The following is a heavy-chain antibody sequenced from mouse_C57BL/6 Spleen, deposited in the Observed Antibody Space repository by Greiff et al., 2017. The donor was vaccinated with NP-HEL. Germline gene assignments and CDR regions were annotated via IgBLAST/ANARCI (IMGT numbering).Heavy chain of an antibody. J-gene: IGHJ4*01. CDR1: GFSLTSYG. Sequence: QVHVKQSGPGLVQPSQSLSITCTVSGFSLTSYGVHWVRQSPGKGLEWLGVIWSGGSTDYNAAFISRLSISKDNSKSQVFFKMNSLQADDTAIYYCARGPVFYAMDYWGQGTSVTVSS. V-gene: IGHV2-2*01. CDR2: IWSGGST. CDR3: ARGPVFYAMDY.